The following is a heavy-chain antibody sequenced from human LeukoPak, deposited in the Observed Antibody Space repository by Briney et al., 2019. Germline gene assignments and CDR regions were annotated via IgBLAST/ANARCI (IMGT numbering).Heavy chain of an antibody. CDR3: ARDGRYDIVVVPAAISAFDI. V-gene: IGHV1-18*01. Sequence: SVKVSCKASGYTFTSYGINWVRQAPGQGLEWMGWISAYNGNTNYAQKLQGRVTMTTDTSTSTAYMELRSLRSDDTAVYYCARDGRYDIVVVPAAISAFDIWGQGTMVTVSS. D-gene: IGHD2-2*01. J-gene: IGHJ3*02. CDR1: GYTFTSYG. CDR2: ISAYNGNT.